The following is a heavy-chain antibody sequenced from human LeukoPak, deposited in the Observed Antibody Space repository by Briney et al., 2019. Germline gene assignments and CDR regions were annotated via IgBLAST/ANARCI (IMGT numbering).Heavy chain of an antibody. D-gene: IGHD7-27*01. Sequence: GGSLRLSCAASGFASGFTFSSYAMRWARQAPGKGLEWVASINGRAATTYYADSVKGRFTISRDNSRNTLYLQMNSLGADDTAVYYCAKAPATGEGYYFYYMDVWGKGTTVTVSS. CDR1: GFTFSSYA. CDR2: INGRAATT. J-gene: IGHJ6*03. V-gene: IGHV3-23*01. CDR3: AKAPATGEGYYFYYMDV.